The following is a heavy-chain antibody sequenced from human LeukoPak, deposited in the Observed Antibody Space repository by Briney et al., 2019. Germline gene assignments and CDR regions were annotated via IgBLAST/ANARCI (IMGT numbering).Heavy chain of an antibody. V-gene: IGHV1-46*01. CDR3: ARDPEETGPNYYGSGLMAHFDY. CDR2: INTSGGST. Sequence: ASVKLSCTASGYSFTSYYMHWMRQAPAQGLEWKGIINTSGGSTSYSQKYRGKVMITADESTSTAYMELRSLRYEDTAMYYCARDPEETGPNYYGSGLMAHFDYWGQGTLVTVSS. J-gene: IGHJ4*02. CDR1: GYSFTSYY. D-gene: IGHD3-10*01.